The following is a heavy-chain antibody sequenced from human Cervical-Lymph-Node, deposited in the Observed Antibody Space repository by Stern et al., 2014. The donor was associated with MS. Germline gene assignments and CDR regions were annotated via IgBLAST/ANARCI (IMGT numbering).Heavy chain of an antibody. CDR3: ARGNSTGYYRDWFDP. Sequence: QVTLRESGPTLVKPTQTLTLTCTFSGFSLSASGVSVGWIRQPPGKALEWLALISWDEDKRYSEALKSRLTITKDTSKNQVVLTMTNMDPVDTATFYCARGNSTGYYRDWFDPWGQGTLVTVSS. CDR1: GFSLSASGVS. D-gene: IGHD6-19*01. J-gene: IGHJ5*02. V-gene: IGHV2-5*02. CDR2: ISWDEDK.